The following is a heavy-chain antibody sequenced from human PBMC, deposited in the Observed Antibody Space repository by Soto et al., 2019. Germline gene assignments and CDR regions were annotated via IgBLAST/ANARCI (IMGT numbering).Heavy chain of an antibody. CDR1: GFSFSSYG. V-gene: IGHV3-33*01. J-gene: IGHJ6*02. CDR2: IWYDGSNR. Sequence: GGSRRLSCAASGFSFSSYGMHWVRQAPCTGLEWVAFIWYDGSNRYHTDSVKGRFSISRDNPTNTLYLQMSNLRAEDTAMYYCARDFSSGMDVWGQGTRVIVAS. CDR3: ARDFSSGMDV. D-gene: IGHD3-3*01.